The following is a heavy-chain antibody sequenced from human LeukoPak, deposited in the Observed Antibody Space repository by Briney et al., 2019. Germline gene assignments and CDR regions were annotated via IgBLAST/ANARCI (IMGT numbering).Heavy chain of an antibody. V-gene: IGHV4-59*08. D-gene: IGHD1-26*01. CDR2: IYYSGST. CDR1: GGSISSYY. Sequence: SETLSLTCTVSGGSISSYYWSRIRQPPGKGLEWIGYIYYSGSTNYNPSLKSRVTISVDTSKNQFSLKLSSVTAADTAVYYCARRSFVGAFDIWGQGTMVTVSS. CDR3: ARRSFVGAFDI. J-gene: IGHJ3*02.